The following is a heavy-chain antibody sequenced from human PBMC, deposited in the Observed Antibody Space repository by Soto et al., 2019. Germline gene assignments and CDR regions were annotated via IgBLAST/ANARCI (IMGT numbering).Heavy chain of an antibody. CDR1: GGSFSGYY. D-gene: IGHD3-10*01. J-gene: IGHJ4*02. CDR3: ARHRGEMVRGVMDY. Sequence: NPSETLSLTCAVYGGSFSGYYWSWIRQPPGKGLEWIGEINHSGSTNYNPSLKSRVTISVDTSKNQFSLKLSSVTAADTAVYYCARHRGEMVRGVMDYWGQGTLVTVSS. V-gene: IGHV4-34*01. CDR2: INHSGST.